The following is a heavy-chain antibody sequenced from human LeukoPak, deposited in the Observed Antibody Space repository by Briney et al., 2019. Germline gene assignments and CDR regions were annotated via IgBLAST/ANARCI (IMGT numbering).Heavy chain of an antibody. Sequence: QAGGSLRLSCAASGFTFSGYWMHWVRQAPGKGLVWVSRINTDGSSTSYADSVTGRFTISRDNAKNTLYLQMNSLRAEDTAVYYCARDQLRDFWSGFGSSDYYYGMDVWGQGTTVTVSS. CDR2: INTDGSST. CDR1: GFTFSGYW. V-gene: IGHV3-74*01. J-gene: IGHJ6*02. CDR3: ARDQLRDFWSGFGSSDYYYGMDV. D-gene: IGHD3-3*01.